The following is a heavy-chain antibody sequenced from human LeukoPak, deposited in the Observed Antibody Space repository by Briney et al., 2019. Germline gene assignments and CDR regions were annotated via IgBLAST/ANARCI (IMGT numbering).Heavy chain of an antibody. CDR2: ISWNSGSI. Sequence: PGGSLRLSCAASGFSFDDYALHWVRHAPGKGLEWVSGISWNSGSIGYADSVKGRFTISRDNAKNSLYLQMSSLRAEDTALYYCAKGDSSGFYPPSDYWGQGTLVTVSS. V-gene: IGHV3-9*01. CDR3: AKGDSSGFYPPSDY. CDR1: GFSFDDYA. J-gene: IGHJ4*02. D-gene: IGHD3-22*01.